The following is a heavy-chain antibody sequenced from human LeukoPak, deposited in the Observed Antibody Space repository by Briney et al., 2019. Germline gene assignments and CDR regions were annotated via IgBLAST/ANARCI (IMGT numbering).Heavy chain of an antibody. CDR2: IYPGDSDI. CDR3: ARDVPDLAFDI. CDR1: GYTFTGYC. Sequence: KVSCKASGYTFTGYCMHWVRQMPGKGLEWMAIIYPGDSDIRYSPSFQGQVTISADKSITTAYLQWSSLKASDTAMYYCARDVPDLAFDIWGQGTMVTVSS. V-gene: IGHV5-51*01. J-gene: IGHJ3*02. D-gene: IGHD1-14*01.